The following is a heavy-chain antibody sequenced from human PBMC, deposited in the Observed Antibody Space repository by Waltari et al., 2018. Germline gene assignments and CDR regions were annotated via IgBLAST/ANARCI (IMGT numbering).Heavy chain of an antibody. CDR3: ARHVSNYYDTTGYPPHFDY. J-gene: IGHJ4*02. CDR2: IFYTGTT. Sequence: QLQLQESGPGLVKPSETLSLTCTVSGASISSMNYYWGWIRQPPGKGLEWIGTIFYTGTTYYNPSLKSRVTISVDTSKNQFSLKLSSVSAADTAVYYCARHVSNYYDTTGYPPHFDYWGQGTLVTVSS. V-gene: IGHV4-39*01. CDR1: GASISSMNYY. D-gene: IGHD3-22*01.